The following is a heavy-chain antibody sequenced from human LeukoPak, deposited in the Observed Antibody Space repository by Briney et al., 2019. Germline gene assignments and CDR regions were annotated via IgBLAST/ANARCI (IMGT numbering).Heavy chain of an antibody. J-gene: IGHJ6*02. Sequence: EASVKVSCKASGYTFTSYAMNWVRQAPGQGLEWMGWINTNTGNPTYAQGLTGRLVFSLDTSVSTAYLQISSLKAEDTAVYYCARDRRTSTTYYDFWSGYQSPNYYYYGMDVWGQGTTVTVSS. V-gene: IGHV7-4-1*02. CDR3: ARDRRTSTTYYDFWSGYQSPNYYYYGMDV. CDR2: INTNTGNP. CDR1: GYTFTSYA. D-gene: IGHD3-3*01.